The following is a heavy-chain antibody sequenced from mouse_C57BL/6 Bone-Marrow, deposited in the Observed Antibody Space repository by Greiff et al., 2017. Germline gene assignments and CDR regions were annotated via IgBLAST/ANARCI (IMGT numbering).Heavy chain of an antibody. D-gene: IGHD2-4*01. Sequence: EVQLQQSGAELVKPGASVKLSCKASGYTFTDYYMNWVKQRPGKGLEWIGVINPSDGSTSYNQKFKGKATLTVDTSSSTAYMQLSSLTSEDSAVYDCARDDYDGCVGDFEGRGTGTTVTVSS. CDR2: INPSDGST. CDR3: ARDDYDGCVGDFEG. V-gene: IGHV1-39*01. J-gene: IGHJ1*03. CDR1: GYTFTDYY.